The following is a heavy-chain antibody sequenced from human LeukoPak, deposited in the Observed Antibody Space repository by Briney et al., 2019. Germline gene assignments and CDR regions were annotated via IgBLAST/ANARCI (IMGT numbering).Heavy chain of an antibody. Sequence: GGSLRLPCAASGFTFSSYWMHWVRQAPGKGLVWVSRINSDGSSTSYADSVKGRFTISRDNAKNTLYLQMNSLRAEDTAVYYCARGYGSSRGWYWGQGTLVTVSS. V-gene: IGHV3-74*01. CDR2: INSDGSST. CDR3: ARGYGSSRGWY. CDR1: GFTFSSYW. D-gene: IGHD3-10*01. J-gene: IGHJ4*02.